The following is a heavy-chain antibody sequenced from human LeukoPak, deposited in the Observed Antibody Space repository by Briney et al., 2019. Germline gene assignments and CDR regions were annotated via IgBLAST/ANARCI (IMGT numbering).Heavy chain of an antibody. Sequence: PGGSLRLSCAASGFTFGSYSMTWVRQAPGKGLEWVSSITSSSSYTFYADSVKGRFTISRDNAKNSLYLQMNSLRAEDTAVYYCARDEGDNYWGQGTLVTVSS. CDR2: ITSSSSYT. CDR3: ARDEGDNY. D-gene: IGHD3-9*01. CDR1: GFTFGSYS. V-gene: IGHV3-21*01. J-gene: IGHJ4*02.